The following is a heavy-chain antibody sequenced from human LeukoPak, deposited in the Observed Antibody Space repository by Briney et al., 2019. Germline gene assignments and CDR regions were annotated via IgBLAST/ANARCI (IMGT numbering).Heavy chain of an antibody. J-gene: IGHJ4*02. CDR3: ARLVDYYDSSGYYYFDY. D-gene: IGHD3-22*01. CDR1: GGSISSYY. CDR2: IYTSGST. Sequence: PSETLSLTCTVSGGSISSYYWSWLRQPPGKGLEWIGYIYTSGSTNYNPSLKSRVTISVDTSKNQFSLKLSSVTAADTAVYYCARLVDYYDSSGYYYFDYWGQGTPVTVSS. V-gene: IGHV4-4*09.